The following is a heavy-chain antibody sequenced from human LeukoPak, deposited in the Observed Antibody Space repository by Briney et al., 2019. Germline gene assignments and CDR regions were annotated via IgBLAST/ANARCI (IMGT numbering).Heavy chain of an antibody. D-gene: IGHD6-6*01. Sequence: MPSETLSLTCTVSGGSISSYYWSWIRQPPGKGLEWIGYIYYSGSTNYNPSLKSRVTISVDTSKNQFSLKLSSVTAADTAVYYCARIAARLVIDPWGQGTLVTVSS. CDR3: ARIAARLVIDP. CDR2: IYYSGST. J-gene: IGHJ5*02. CDR1: GGSISSYY. V-gene: IGHV4-59*01.